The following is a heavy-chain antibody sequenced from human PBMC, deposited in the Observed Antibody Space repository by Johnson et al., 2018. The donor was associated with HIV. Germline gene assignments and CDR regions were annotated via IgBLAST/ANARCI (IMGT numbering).Heavy chain of an antibody. CDR2: ISGSGGST. D-gene: IGHD6-19*01. J-gene: IGHJ3*02. V-gene: IGHV3-30*04. CDR3: ASGIAVAGTLLDAFDI. CDR1: GFTFSSYA. Sequence: QVQLVESGGGVVQPGRSLRLSCAASGFTFSSYAMHWVRQAPAKGLEWVAVISGSGGSTYYADSVKGRFTISRDNSKNTLYLQMNSLRAEDTAVYYCASGIAVAGTLLDAFDIWGQGTMVTVSS.